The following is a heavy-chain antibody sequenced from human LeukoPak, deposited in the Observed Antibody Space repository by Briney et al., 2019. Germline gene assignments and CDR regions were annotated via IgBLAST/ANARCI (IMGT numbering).Heavy chain of an antibody. J-gene: IGHJ6*03. D-gene: IGHD3-10*01. CDR3: ARDRSVVRGEFMDV. V-gene: IGHV1-3*01. CDR2: INAGNGNT. CDR1: GYTFTSYA. Sequence: ASVKVSCKASGYTFTSYAMHWVRQAPGQRLEWMGWINAGNGNTKYSQKFQGRVTITRDTSASTAYMELSSLRSEDTAVYYCARDRSVVRGEFMDVWGKGTTVTVSS.